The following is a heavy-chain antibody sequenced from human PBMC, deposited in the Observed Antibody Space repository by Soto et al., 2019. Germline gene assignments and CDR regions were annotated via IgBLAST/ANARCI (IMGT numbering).Heavy chain of an antibody. V-gene: IGHV3-23*01. CDR2: ISGSGGST. D-gene: IGHD5-12*01. J-gene: IGHJ4*02. CDR3: ARHSGYGVWGDY. Sequence: EVQLLESGGGLVQPGGSLRLSCAASGFTFTSYAMSWVRQAPGKGLEWVSAISGSGGSTYYADSVKGRFTISRANSKNTLYLQMNSLRAEDTAVYYCARHSGYGVWGDYWGQGTLVTVSS. CDR1: GFTFTSYA.